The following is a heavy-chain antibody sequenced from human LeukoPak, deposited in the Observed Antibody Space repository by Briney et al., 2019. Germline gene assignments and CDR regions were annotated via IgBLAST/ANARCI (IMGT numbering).Heavy chain of an antibody. CDR2: IYSGGST. CDR1: GVTVSSNY. J-gene: IGHJ4*02. CDR3: ARDLKQQLADPPLDY. D-gene: IGHD6-13*01. V-gene: IGHV3-53*01. Sequence: GGSLRLSCAASGVTVSSNYMSWVRQAPGKGLEWVSVIYSGGSTYYADSVKGRFTISRDNAKNTLYLQMSSLRAEDTAVYYCARDLKQQLADPPLDYWGQGTLVTVSS.